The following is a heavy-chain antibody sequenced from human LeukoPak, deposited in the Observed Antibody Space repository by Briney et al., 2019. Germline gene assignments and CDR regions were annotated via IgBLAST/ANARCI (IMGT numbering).Heavy chain of an antibody. CDR2: ISYDGSNK. D-gene: IGHD6-13*01. Sequence: GGSLRLSCAASGFTFSSYAMHWVRQAPGKGLEWVALISYDGSNKYYADSVKARFIISRDNSKNTVYLQMNSLRAEDTAVYYCAASGLGYYFDYWGQGTLVTVSS. CDR3: AASGLGYYFDY. J-gene: IGHJ4*02. CDR1: GFTFSSYA. V-gene: IGHV3-30*04.